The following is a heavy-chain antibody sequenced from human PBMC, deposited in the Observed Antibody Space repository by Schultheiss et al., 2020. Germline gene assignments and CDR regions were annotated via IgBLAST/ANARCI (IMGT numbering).Heavy chain of an antibody. J-gene: IGHJ6*02. CDR3: ARDREDYDDYYGMDV. V-gene: IGHV3-30*03. Sequence: GGSLRLSCAASGFTFSSYGMHWVRQAPGKGLEWVAVISYDGSNEYYADSVKGRFTISGDNAKNSLYLQMNSLRAEDTAVYYCARDREDYDDYYGMDVWGQGTTVTVSS. D-gene: IGHD1-26*01. CDR1: GFTFSSYG. CDR2: ISYDGSNE.